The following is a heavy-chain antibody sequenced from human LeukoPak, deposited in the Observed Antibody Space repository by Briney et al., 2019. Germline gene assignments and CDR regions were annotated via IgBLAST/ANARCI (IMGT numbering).Heavy chain of an antibody. V-gene: IGHV1-8*03. J-gene: IGHJ4*02. CDR3: ARANTFGGVIDQFDY. CDR2: MNPNSGNT. Sequence: ASVKVSRTASGGTFSSYAISWVRQATGQGLEWMGWMNPNSGNTGYAQKFQGRVTITRNTSISTAYMELSSLRSEDTAVYYCARANTFGGVIDQFDYWGQGTLVTVSS. D-gene: IGHD3-16*02. CDR1: GGTFSSYA.